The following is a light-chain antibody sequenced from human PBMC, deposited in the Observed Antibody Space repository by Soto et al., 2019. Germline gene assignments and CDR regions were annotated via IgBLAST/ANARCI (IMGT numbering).Light chain of an antibody. Sequence: QSVLTQPPSASGSPGQSVTISYTGTSSDVGAYNYVSWYQQHAGKAPKLVIYEVTKRPSGVPDRFSGSKSANTASLTVSGLQAEDEAGYYCSSFASSNTWVFGGGTKLTVL. CDR1: SSDVGAYNY. J-gene: IGLJ3*02. CDR3: SSFASSNTWV. CDR2: EVT. V-gene: IGLV2-8*01.